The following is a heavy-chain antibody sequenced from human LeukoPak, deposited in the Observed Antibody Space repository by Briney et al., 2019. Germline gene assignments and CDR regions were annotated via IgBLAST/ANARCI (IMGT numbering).Heavy chain of an antibody. Sequence: APVKVSCKACGYTFTSYGISWVRQAPGQGLEWMGWISAYNGNTNYAQKLQGRVTMTTDTSTSTAYMELRSLRSDDTAVYYCARVGLFYGGNYDFDCWGQGTLVTVSS. CDR3: ARVGLFYGGNYDFDC. CDR1: GYTFTSYG. D-gene: IGHD4-23*01. CDR2: ISAYNGNT. V-gene: IGHV1-18*01. J-gene: IGHJ4*02.